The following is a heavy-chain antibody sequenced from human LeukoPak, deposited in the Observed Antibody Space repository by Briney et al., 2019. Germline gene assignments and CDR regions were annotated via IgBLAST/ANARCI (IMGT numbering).Heavy chain of an antibody. Sequence: PGGSLRLSCAASGFAFNNYVMTWVRQAPGKGLDWFSAISGSGVGTYYADSVKGRFTISRDNSKNTLYLQMNSLRAEDTAVYYCGLNQIFGVVIEVPSYFDYWGQGTLVTVSS. CDR2: ISGSGVGT. CDR1: GFAFNNYV. D-gene: IGHD3-3*01. CDR3: GLNQIFGVVIEVPSYFDY. V-gene: IGHV3-23*01. J-gene: IGHJ4*02.